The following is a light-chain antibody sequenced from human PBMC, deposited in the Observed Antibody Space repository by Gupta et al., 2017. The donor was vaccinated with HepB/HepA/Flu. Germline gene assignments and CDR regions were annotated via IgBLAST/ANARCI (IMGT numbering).Light chain of an antibody. CDR3: QTWDTGIPHVV. V-gene: IGLV4-69*01. CDR1: NGHSNYA. Sequence: QLVLTQSPSASASLGASVKLTCTLCNGHSNYAIAWHQQQPKKGPRYLMKVNSDGRHSKGDGIPDRFSGSSSGAERYLTISSLQSEDEADYYCQTWDTGIPHVVFGGGTNLTVL. CDR2: VNSDGRH. J-gene: IGLJ2*01.